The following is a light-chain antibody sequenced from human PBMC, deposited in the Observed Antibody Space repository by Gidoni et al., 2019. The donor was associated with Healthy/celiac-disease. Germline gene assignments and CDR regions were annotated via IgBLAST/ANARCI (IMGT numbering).Light chain of an antibody. CDR2: GAS. J-gene: IGKJ1*01. V-gene: IGKV3-20*01. CDR3: QQYGSSQWT. Sequence: EIVLTHSPGTLSLSPGERATPSCRASQSVSSSYLAWYQQKPGQAPRLLIYGASSRATGIPDRFSGSGSGTDFTLTISRLEPEDFAVYYCQQYGSSQWTFGQGTKVEIK. CDR1: QSVSSSY.